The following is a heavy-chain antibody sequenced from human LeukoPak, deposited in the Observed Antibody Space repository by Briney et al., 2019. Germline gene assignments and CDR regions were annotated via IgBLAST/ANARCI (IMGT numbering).Heavy chain of an antibody. J-gene: IGHJ6*04. V-gene: IGHV3-7*03. CDR2: IKQDGSEK. Sequence: GGSLRLSCAASGFTFSSYWMSWVRQAPGKGLEWVANIKQDGSEKYYVDSVKGRFTTSRDNAKNSLYLQMNSLRAEDTAVYYCARDSSSFSYYYYGMDVWGKGTTVTVSS. CDR1: GFTFSSYW. D-gene: IGHD6-13*01. CDR3: ARDSSSFSYYYYGMDV.